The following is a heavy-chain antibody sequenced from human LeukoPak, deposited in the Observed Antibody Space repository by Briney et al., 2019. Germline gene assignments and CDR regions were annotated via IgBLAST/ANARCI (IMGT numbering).Heavy chain of an antibody. D-gene: IGHD3-10*01. J-gene: IGHJ5*02. Sequence: GGSLRLSCVASGFTFSDYYMTWIRQAPGKGLEWVSHLSGDGIHTNYADSVKGRFTISRDNAKNSLFLQVNSLRVEDTAVYYCARPLGPGSGWFDPWGQGTLVTVSS. CDR1: GFTFSDYY. CDR2: LSGDGIHT. CDR3: ARPLGPGSGWFDP. V-gene: IGHV3-11*06.